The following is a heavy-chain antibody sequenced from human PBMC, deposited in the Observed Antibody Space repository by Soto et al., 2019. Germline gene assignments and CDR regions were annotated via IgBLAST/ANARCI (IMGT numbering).Heavy chain of an antibody. Sequence: SETLSLTCTVSGGSISSSSYYWGWIRQPPGKGLEWIGNIYYTGSTYYNPSLKSRITISVDTSKNQFSLKLSSVTAADTAVFYCASTAEELRFLEWFHPRYYYYMDVWGKGTTVTVSS. V-gene: IGHV4-39*01. CDR3: ASTAEELRFLEWFHPRYYYYMDV. CDR2: IYYTGST. D-gene: IGHD3-3*01. CDR1: GGSISSSSYY. J-gene: IGHJ6*03.